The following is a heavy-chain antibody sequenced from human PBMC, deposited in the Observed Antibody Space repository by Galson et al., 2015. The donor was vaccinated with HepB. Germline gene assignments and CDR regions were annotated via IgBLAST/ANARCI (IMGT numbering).Heavy chain of an antibody. D-gene: IGHD6-19*01. CDR3: AKDAAPGSGSRYFDD. V-gene: IGHV3-23*01. CDR2: ISDSGDST. CDR1: GFTFNNYA. Sequence: SLRLSCAASGFTFNNYAMTWVRQAPGKGPEWVSAISDSGDSTYYADSVRGRFTISRDNSKNTLYLQMNGLTADDTAVYFCAKDAAPGSGSRYFDDWGQGTLVTVSS. J-gene: IGHJ4*02.